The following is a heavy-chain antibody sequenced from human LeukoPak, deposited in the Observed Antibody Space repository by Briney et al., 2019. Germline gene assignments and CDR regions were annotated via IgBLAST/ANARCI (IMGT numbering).Heavy chain of an antibody. CDR2: IYYSGST. Sequence: SETLSLTCTVSGGSISSYYWSWIRQPPGKGLEWIGYIYYSGSTNYNPSLKSRVTISVDTSKNQFSLKLSSVTAADTAVYYCARAGRWLQFIAPPDYWGQGTLVTVSS. CDR1: GGSISSYY. CDR3: ARAGRWLQFIAPPDY. V-gene: IGHV4-59*01. D-gene: IGHD5-24*01. J-gene: IGHJ4*02.